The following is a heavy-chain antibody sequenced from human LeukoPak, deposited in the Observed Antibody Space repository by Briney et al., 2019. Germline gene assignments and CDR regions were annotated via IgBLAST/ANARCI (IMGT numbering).Heavy chain of an antibody. J-gene: IGHJ4*02. D-gene: IGHD2/OR15-2a*01. Sequence: GGSLRLSCAASGFTFRTYGMHWVRQAPGKGLEWVAFVRNDGSIKYYADSVKGRFTISRDNSKNTLYLQMNSLRAEDTAVYYCPKRAGTGGEYFAYGGREPLVPVSS. CDR3: PKRAGTGGEYFAY. V-gene: IGHV3-30*02. CDR2: VRNDGSIK. CDR1: GFTFRTYG.